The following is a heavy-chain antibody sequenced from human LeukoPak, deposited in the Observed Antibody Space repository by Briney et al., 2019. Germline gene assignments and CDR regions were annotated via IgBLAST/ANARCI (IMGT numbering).Heavy chain of an antibody. CDR2: SSSSSNYI. V-gene: IGHV3-21*01. D-gene: IGHD1-14*01. CDR3: ARTPSSTTGIDY. CDR1: GLTFSSYT. J-gene: IGHJ4*02. Sequence: GGSLRLSCAASGLTFSSYTMTWVRQAPGKGLEWVSFSSSSSNYIYYADSVKGRFTNSRDNAKNALFLQSGVLGADDMAVYYCARTPSSTTGIDYGGQGTLVSVSS.